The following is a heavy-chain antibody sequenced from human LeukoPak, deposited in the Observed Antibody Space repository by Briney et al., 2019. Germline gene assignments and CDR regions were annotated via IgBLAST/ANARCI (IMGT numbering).Heavy chain of an antibody. V-gene: IGHV3-21*01. J-gene: IGHJ4*02. CDR1: GFTFSSYS. D-gene: IGHD3-22*01. CDR2: VSSSSSYI. CDR3: ARQTYYDSSGYYSPY. Sequence: GGSLRLSCAASGFTFSSYSMNWVRQAPGKGLEWVSSVSSSSSYIYYADSVKGRFTISRDNAKNSLYLQMNSLRAEDTAVYYCARQTYYDSSGYYSPYWGQGTLVTVSS.